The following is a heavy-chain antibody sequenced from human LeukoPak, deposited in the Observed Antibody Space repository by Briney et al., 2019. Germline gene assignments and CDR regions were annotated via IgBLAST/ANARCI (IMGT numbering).Heavy chain of an antibody. CDR2: IYYSGAT. D-gene: IGHD6-19*01. CDR3: AKESGGWPAS. CDR1: GTPIDVGY. Sequence: SETLTLSCAVSGTPIDVGYWSWFRQPPGKGLQWIGEIYYSGATKYNPALTSRVTISIQVMKSTLSLTMTSVTSADTAVYFCAKESGGWPASWGQGTLVTVSS. V-gene: IGHV4-59*08. J-gene: IGHJ5*02.